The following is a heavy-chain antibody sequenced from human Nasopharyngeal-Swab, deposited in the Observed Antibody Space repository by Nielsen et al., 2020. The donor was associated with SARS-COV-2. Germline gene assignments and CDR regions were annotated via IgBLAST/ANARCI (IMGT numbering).Heavy chain of an antibody. Sequence: GGSLRLSCAASGFTFSSYSMNWVRQAPGKGLEWVSSINSLSTYIHYVDLVKGRFTISRDNAKSSLYLQMNSLRAEDTAVYYCARERGSSGLDGFDIWGQGTMVTVSP. CDR1: GFTFSSYS. CDR3: ARERGSSGLDGFDI. D-gene: IGHD6-19*01. J-gene: IGHJ3*02. V-gene: IGHV3-21*01. CDR2: INSLSTYI.